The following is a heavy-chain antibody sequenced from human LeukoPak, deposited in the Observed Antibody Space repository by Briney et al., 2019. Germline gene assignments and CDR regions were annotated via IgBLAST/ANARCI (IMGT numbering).Heavy chain of an antibody. CDR2: ISTYNSNT. Sequence: GASVKVSCKASGYTFTSYGISWVRQAPGQGLEWMGWISTYNSNTNYAQKLQGRVTMTTDTSTSTVYMELRSLRSDDTAVCYCAKQAWGYTYGPTDAFDIWGQGTMVTVSS. J-gene: IGHJ3*02. V-gene: IGHV1-18*01. CDR3: AKQAWGYTYGPTDAFDI. D-gene: IGHD5-18*01. CDR1: GYTFTSYG.